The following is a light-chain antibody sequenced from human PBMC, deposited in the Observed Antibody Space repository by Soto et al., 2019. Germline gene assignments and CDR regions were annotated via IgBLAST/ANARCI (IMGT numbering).Light chain of an antibody. J-gene: IGKJ2*01. CDR3: QQGHNWPLT. V-gene: IGKV3-15*01. CDR2: SAS. CDR1: QSISTE. Sequence: EIAMTQSPATLSVSPGELATLSCRASQSISTELAWYQQIPGQPPRLLLYSASTRATGVPARFTGSGSGSEFTLTISGLQSEDFAIYYCQQGHNWPLTFGQGTRLEI.